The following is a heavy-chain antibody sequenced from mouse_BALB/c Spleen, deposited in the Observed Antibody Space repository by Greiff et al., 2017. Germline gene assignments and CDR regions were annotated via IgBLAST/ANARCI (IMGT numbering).Heavy chain of an antibody. V-gene: IGHV3-8*02. CDR1: GDSITSGY. D-gene: IGHD2-4*01. CDR2: ISYSGST. Sequence: EVQLQQSGPSLVKPSQTLSLTCSVTGDSITSGYWNWIRKFPGNKLEYMGYISYSGSTYYNPSLKSRISITRDTSKNQYYLQLNSVTTEDTATYYCARRGASTMITTGFAYWGQGTLVTVSA. J-gene: IGHJ3*01. CDR3: ARRGASTMITTGFAY.